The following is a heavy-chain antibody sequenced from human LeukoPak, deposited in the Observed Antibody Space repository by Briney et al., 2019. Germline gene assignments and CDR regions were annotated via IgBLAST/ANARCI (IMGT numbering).Heavy chain of an antibody. CDR1: GFTFSSYA. V-gene: IGHV3-23*01. CDR3: AKDGIAHYDFWSGFPTVGNWFDP. D-gene: IGHD3-3*01. CDR2: LSDSGASK. Sequence: GGSLRLSCAASGFTFSSYAMTWVRQAPGKGLEWVSALSDSGASKYYADSVKGRFTISRDNSKNTLYLQVNSLRAEDTAVYYCAKDGIAHYDFWSGFPTVGNWFDPWGQGTLVTVSS. J-gene: IGHJ5*02.